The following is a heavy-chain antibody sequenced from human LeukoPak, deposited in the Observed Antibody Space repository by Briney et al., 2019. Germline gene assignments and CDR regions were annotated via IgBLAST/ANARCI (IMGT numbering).Heavy chain of an antibody. CDR3: ARDVGVRLRLATKSLGAGDAFDI. CDR1: GGSISSYY. J-gene: IGHJ3*02. Sequence: SETLSLTCTVSGGSISSYYWSWIRQHPGKGLEWIGYIYYSGSTYYNPSLKSRVTISVDTSKNQFSLKLSSVTAADTAVYYCARDVGVRLRLATKSLGAGDAFDIWGQGTMVTVSS. CDR2: IYYSGST. V-gene: IGHV4-59*06. D-gene: IGHD5-12*01.